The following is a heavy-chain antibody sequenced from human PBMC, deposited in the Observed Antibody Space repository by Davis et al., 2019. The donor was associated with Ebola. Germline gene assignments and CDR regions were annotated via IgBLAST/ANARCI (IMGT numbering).Heavy chain of an antibody. CDR1: GASINNHF. D-gene: IGHD7-27*01. CDR2: IHHSRST. J-gene: IGHJ4*02. V-gene: IGHV4-59*03. CDR3: VRTAESTLVFDY. Sequence: PGGSLRLSCTVSGASINNHFWNWIRQTPGKGLEWVGYIHHSRSTNYNPSLKSRLSMSVDVSKNQFSLELSSVTAADTAVYYCVRTAESTLVFDYWGQGALVTVSS.